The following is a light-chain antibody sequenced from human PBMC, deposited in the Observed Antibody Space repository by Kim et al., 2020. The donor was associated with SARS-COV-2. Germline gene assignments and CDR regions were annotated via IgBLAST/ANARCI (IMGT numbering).Light chain of an antibody. V-gene: IGLV1-40*01. CDR2: GNN. CDR3: LSHGSSLSVA. Sequence: GPRVTISCTRGSSNSGAPFDVHWYQQLPGTVPKLLIYGNNNRPSGVPDRFSGSKSGTSASLAITGLQAEDEADYYCLSHGSSLSVAFGGGTQLTVL. J-gene: IGLJ2*01. CDR1: SSNSGAPFD.